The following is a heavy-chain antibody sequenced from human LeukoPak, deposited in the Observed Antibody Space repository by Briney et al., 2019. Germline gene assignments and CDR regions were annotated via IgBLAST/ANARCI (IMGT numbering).Heavy chain of an antibody. V-gene: IGHV3-23*01. CDR1: GFTFSNYA. D-gene: IGHD1-14*01. J-gene: IGHJ3*02. CDR3: AEGPTSARAFDI. CDR2: ISGGGDST. Sequence: GGSLRLSCAASGFTFSNYAMSWVRQAPGKGLEWVSAISGGGDSTYYADSVKGRFTISRDNSKNTLYLQMNSLRAEDTAVYYCAEGPTSARAFDIWGQGTMVTVSS.